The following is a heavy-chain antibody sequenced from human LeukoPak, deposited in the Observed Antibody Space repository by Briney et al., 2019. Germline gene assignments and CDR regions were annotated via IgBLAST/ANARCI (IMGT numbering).Heavy chain of an antibody. CDR2: INHSGST. J-gene: IGHJ4*02. CDR1: GGSISSSNW. CDR3: ARLRPPYCSSTSCYPDY. V-gene: IGHV4-4*02. D-gene: IGHD2-2*01. Sequence: SETLSLTCAVSGGSISSSNWWSWVRQPPGKGLEWIGEINHSGSTNYNPSLKSRVTISVDTSKNQFSLKLSSVTAADTAVYYCARLRPPYCSSTSCYPDYWGQGTLVTVSS.